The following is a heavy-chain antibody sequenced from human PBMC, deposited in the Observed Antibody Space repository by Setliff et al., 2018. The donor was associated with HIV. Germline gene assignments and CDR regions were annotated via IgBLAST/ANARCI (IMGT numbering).Heavy chain of an antibody. CDR1: DGSVRNSRYY. J-gene: IGHJ4*02. Sequence: SETLSLTCSVSDGSVRNSRYYWGWIRQPPGKGLEWIGSIFNGGSIHDNPYLSSRITISVDTSNNKFSLKVTSVAAADTAVYYCARMYGDYIGHSDFWGRGTLVTVSS. CDR2: IFNGGSI. D-gene: IGHD4-17*01. V-gene: IGHV4-39*01. CDR3: ARMYGDYIGHSDF.